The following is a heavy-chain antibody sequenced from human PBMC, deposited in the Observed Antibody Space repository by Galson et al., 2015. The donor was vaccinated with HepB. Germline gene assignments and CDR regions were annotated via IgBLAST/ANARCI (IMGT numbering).Heavy chain of an antibody. Sequence: SVKVSCKASGYTLTSYGISWVRQAPGQGLEWMGWISAYNGNTNYAQKLQGRVTMTTDTSTSTAYMELSSLRSEDTAVYYCARPLDYGGNDDAFDIWGQGTMVTVSS. CDR2: ISAYNGNT. CDR1: GYTLTSYG. CDR3: ARPLDYGGNDDAFDI. D-gene: IGHD4-23*01. V-gene: IGHV1-18*01. J-gene: IGHJ3*02.